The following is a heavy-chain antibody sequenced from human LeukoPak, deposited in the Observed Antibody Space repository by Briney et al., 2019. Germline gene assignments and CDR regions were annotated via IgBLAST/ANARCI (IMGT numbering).Heavy chain of an antibody. V-gene: IGHV3-21*01. CDR2: ISSSSSYI. Sequence: GGSLRLSCAASGFTFSSYSMNWVRQAPGKGLEWVSSISSSSSYIYYADSVKGRFTISRDNAKNSLYLQMNSLRAEDTAVYYCARDLIKVEDNYYYGMDVWGQGTTVTVSS. J-gene: IGHJ6*02. D-gene: IGHD2-15*01. CDR1: GFTFSSYS. CDR3: ARDLIKVEDNYYYGMDV.